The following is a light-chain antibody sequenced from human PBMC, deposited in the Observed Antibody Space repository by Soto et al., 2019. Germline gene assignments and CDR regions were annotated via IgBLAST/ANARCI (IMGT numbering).Light chain of an antibody. J-gene: IGKJ1*01. Sequence: EIVLTQSPGTLSLSPGERATLSCRARQSVSNYLAWYQQKPGQAPRLLIYGAPSRATGIPDRFSGSGSGTDFTLTISRLEPEDFAVYYCQQYGGSPQTFGQGTKVDIK. CDR3: QQYGGSPQT. CDR1: QSVSNY. V-gene: IGKV3-20*01. CDR2: GAP.